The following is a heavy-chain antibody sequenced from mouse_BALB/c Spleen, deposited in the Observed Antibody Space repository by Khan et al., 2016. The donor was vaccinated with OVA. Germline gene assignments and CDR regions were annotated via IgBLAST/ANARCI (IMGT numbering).Heavy chain of an antibody. CDR3: ARSKITTWYFDV. CDR2: LSSCSATI. D-gene: IGHD2-4*01. V-gene: IGHV5-17*02. CDR1: GFTFSNFG. Sequence: EVELVESGGGLVQPGGSRKLSCAASGFTFSNFGMHWVRQAPEKGLEWVAYLSSCSATIYYADTVKGRFTLSRTNPKNTLLLQMTSLRYEDTAMYYCARSKITTWYFDVWGAGTTVTVSS. J-gene: IGHJ1*01.